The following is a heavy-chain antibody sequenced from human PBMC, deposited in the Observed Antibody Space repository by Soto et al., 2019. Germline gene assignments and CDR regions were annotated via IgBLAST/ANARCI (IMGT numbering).Heavy chain of an antibody. CDR2: INHSGST. J-gene: IGHJ5*02. D-gene: IGHD3-10*01. V-gene: IGHV4-34*01. Sequence: SETLSLTCAVYGGSFSGYYWSWIRQPPGKGLEWIGEINHSGSTNYNPSLKSRVTISVDTSKNQFSLKLSSVTAADTAVYYCARGTLITIVRGVIITHWFDPWGQGTLVTVSS. CDR3: ARGTLITIVRGVIITHWFDP. CDR1: GGSFSGYY.